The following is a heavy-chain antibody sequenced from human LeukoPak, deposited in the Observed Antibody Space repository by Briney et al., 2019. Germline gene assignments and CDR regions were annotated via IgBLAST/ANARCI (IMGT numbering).Heavy chain of an antibody. CDR2: IYHSGST. CDR1: GGSISSGGYY. Sequence: PSETLSLTCTVSGGSISSGGYYWSWLRQPPGKGLEWIGYIYHSGSTYYNPSLKSRVTISVDRSKNQISLKLSSVTAADTAVYYCARGGAGSMVIDYWGQGTLVTVSS. CDR3: ARGGAGSMVIDY. D-gene: IGHD4/OR15-4a*01. J-gene: IGHJ4*02. V-gene: IGHV4-30-2*01.